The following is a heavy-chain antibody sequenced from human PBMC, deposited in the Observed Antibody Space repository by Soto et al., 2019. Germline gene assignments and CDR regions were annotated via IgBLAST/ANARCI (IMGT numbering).Heavy chain of an antibody. CDR2: IYDSGNT. J-gene: IGHJ4*02. CDR1: AGSISGTTYS. V-gene: IGHV4-30-2*01. D-gene: IGHD6-13*01. Sequence: QLQLQESGSGLVKPSQTLSLTCAVSAGSISGTTYSWSWIRQPPGKGLEWIGYIYDSGNTYYTPSLKCQFSMSVDSPKNHLFLKLSSVTAADTAAYSCARGQGAAAGHSNFDYWGQGALVTVSS. CDR3: ARGQGAAAGHSNFDY.